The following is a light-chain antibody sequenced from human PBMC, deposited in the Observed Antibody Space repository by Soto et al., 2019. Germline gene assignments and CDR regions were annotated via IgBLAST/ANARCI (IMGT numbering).Light chain of an antibody. CDR3: QQLNSYPMYT. CDR2: HAS. CDR1: QGISSY. Sequence: IQLTQSPSSLSASVGDRVTITCRASQGISSYLAWYQQKPGKAPKLLIYHASTLQSGVPSRFSGSGSGTDFTLTISSLQPEDFASYYCQQLNSYPMYTFGQGTKLEIK. V-gene: IGKV1-9*01. J-gene: IGKJ2*01.